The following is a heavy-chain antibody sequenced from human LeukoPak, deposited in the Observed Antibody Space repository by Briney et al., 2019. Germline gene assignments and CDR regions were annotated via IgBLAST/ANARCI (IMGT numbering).Heavy chain of an antibody. V-gene: IGHV3-23*01. CDR2: TSGSGSSP. CDR3: AKTTGGNAYDYIDY. D-gene: IGHD5-12*01. CDR1: GFTFSSYN. Sequence: GGSLRLSCAASGFTFSSYNMNWVRQAPGKGLEWVSATSGSGSSPNYSDSVKGRFTISRDNSKNTLYLQMNSLRAEDTAVYYCAKTTGGNAYDYIDYWGQGTLVTVSS. J-gene: IGHJ4*02.